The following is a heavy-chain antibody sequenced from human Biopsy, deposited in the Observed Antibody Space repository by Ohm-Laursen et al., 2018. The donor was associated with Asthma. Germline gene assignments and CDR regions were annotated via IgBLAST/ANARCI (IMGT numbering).Heavy chain of an antibody. Sequence: SPRLSCAASGLNFEDYVMHWVRQAPGKGLEWVSGISWNSRSIGYGDSVKGRFTISRDNTKNSPYLQMNSLSPEDTAMYYCRALPTRTMYFDSWGQGTLVTVSS. J-gene: IGHJ4*02. CDR3: RALPTRTMYFDS. CDR1: GLNFEDYV. V-gene: IGHV3-9*01. CDR2: ISWNSRSI. D-gene: IGHD4/OR15-4a*01.